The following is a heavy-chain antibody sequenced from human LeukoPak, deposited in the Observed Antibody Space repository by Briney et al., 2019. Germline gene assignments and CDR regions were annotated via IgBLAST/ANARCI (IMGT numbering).Heavy chain of an antibody. J-gene: IGHJ4*02. CDR1: GGSFSGYY. V-gene: IGHV4-34*01. CDR3: ARQSPHYGFWSGSQGYFDY. CDR2: INHSGST. Sequence: SETLSLTCAVYGGSFSGYYWSWIRQPPGKGLEWIGEINHSGSTNYNPSLKSRVTISVDTSKNQFSLKLSSVTAADTAVYYCARQSPHYGFWSGSQGYFDYWGQGTLVTVSS. D-gene: IGHD3-3*01.